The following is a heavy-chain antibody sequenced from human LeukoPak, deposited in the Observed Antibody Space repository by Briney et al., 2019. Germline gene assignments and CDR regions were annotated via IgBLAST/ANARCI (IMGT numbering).Heavy chain of an antibody. J-gene: IGHJ4*02. CDR2: IKSKTDGGTT. V-gene: IGHV3-15*01. Sequence: PGGSLRLSCAASGFTFSNAWMSWVRQAPGKGLEWVGRIKSKTDGGTTDYAAPVKGRFTISRDDSKNTLYLQMNSLKTEDTAVYYCTTGVYRSSTSCYAPLDYWGQGTLVTVSS. CDR3: TTGVYRSSTSCYAPLDY. CDR1: GFTFSNAW. D-gene: IGHD2-2*01.